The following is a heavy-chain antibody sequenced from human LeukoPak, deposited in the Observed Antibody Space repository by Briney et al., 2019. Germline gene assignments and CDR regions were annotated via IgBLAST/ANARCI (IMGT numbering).Heavy chain of an antibody. CDR2: INQDESHK. D-gene: IGHD2/OR15-2a*01. CDR1: RFSFTTYW. V-gene: IGHV3-7*01. J-gene: IGHJ4*02. Sequence: GGSLRLSCAASRFSFTTYWMSWVRQAPGKGLEWVANINQDESHKYYVDSVKGRFTISRDNAKNSLYLQMNSLRDEDTAVYYCARGSLYDYWGQGTLVTVSS. CDR3: ARGSLYDY.